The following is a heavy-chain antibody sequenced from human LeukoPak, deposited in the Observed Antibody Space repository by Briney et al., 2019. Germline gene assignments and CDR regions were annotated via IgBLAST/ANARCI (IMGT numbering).Heavy chain of an antibody. J-gene: IGHJ4*02. CDR3: ARERGGNSPFDS. CDR2: INPNSSVT. D-gene: IGHD4-23*01. V-gene: IGHV1-2*02. Sequence: ASVQVSCKTSGSPFPGYYMHWVRQAPGQGLEWMGWINPNSSVTNYAQRFQGRVTMTRDTSISAAYMELRWLTSDDTAVYYCARERGGNSPFDSWGQGTLVTVSS. CDR1: GSPFPGYY.